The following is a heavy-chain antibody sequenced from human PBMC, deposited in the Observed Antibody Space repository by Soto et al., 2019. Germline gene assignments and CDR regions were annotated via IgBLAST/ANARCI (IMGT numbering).Heavy chain of an antibody. D-gene: IGHD6-6*01. Sequence: QVQLVQSGAEVKKPGASVKVSCKASGYTFTSYYMHWVRQAPGQGLEWMGIINPSGGSTSYAQKFQGRLTVTRDTSTSTVYMELSSLRSEDTAVYYCARAGSSSRGLADYFDYWCQGPLVTVSS. V-gene: IGHV1-46*01. CDR1: GYTFTSYY. CDR2: INPSGGST. J-gene: IGHJ4*02. CDR3: ARAGSSSRGLADYFDY.